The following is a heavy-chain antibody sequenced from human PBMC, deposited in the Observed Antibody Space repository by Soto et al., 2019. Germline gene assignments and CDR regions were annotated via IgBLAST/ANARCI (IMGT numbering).Heavy chain of an antibody. CDR3: ARVVVGAPRDFWDYGMDV. CDR2: INPNSGGT. V-gene: IGHV1-2*04. Sequence: ASVKVSCKASGYTFTGYYMHWVRQAPGQGLEWMGWINPNSGGTNYAQKFQGWVTMTRDTSISTAYMELSRLRSDDTAVYYCARVVVGAPRDFWDYGMDVWGQGTTVTVSS. CDR1: GYTFTGYY. D-gene: IGHD1-26*01. J-gene: IGHJ6*02.